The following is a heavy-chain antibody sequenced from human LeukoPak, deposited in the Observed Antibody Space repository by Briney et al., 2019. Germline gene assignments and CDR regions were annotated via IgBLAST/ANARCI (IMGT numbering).Heavy chain of an antibody. V-gene: IGHV4-39*01. CDR3: ARRIPNYVWGSYRYWYYYYYMDV. Sequence: SETLSLTCTVSGGSISSSSYYWGWIRQPPGKGLEWIGSIYYSGSTYYNPSLKSRVTISVDTSKNQFSLKLSSVTAADTAVYYCARRIPNYVWGSYRYWYYYYYMDVWGKGTTVTISS. CDR2: IYYSGST. J-gene: IGHJ6*03. CDR1: GGSISSSSYY. D-gene: IGHD3-16*02.